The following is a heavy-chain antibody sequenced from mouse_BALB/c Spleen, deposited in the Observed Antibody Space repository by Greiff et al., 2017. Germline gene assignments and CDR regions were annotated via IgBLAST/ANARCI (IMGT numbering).Heavy chain of an antibody. Sequence: EVKLMESGGGLVQPGGSLRLSCATSGFTFTDYYMSWVRQPPGKALEWLGFIRNKANGYTTEYSASVKGRFTISRDNSQSILYLQMNTLRAEDSATYYCARVIHYYGYEYYFDYWGQGTTLTVSS. CDR1: GFTFTDYY. CDR3: ARVIHYYGYEYYFDY. CDR2: IRNKANGYTT. V-gene: IGHV7-3*02. J-gene: IGHJ2*01. D-gene: IGHD1-2*01.